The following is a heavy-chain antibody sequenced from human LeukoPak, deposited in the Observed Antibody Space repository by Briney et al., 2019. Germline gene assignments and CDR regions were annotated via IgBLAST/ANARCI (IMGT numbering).Heavy chain of an antibody. CDR2: INSDGSTT. V-gene: IGHV3-74*01. CDR3: AREELQLADY. D-gene: IGHD6-13*01. CDR1: GFTFSKYW. Sequence: GGSLRLSCAASGFTFSKYWMHWVRQVPGKGLVWVSRINSDGSTTSYADSVKGRFTISRDNAKNKLFLQMSSLRVEDTAVYYCAREELQLADYWGQGTLVTVSS. J-gene: IGHJ4*02.